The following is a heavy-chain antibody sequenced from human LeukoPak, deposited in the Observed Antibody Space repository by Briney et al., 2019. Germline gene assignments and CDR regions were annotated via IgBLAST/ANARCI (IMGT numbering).Heavy chain of an antibody. D-gene: IGHD6-13*01. CDR3: AKATPATAAFES. CDR1: GFTFSMYA. V-gene: IGHV3-23*01. Sequence: PGGSLRLSCAASGFTFSMYAMSWVRQAPGKGLEWVSTISSSGGNTYYADSVKGRFTISRDNSKNTLYLQMNSLRAEDTAVYYCAKATPATAAFESWGQGTLLTVSS. CDR2: ISSSGGNT. J-gene: IGHJ4*02.